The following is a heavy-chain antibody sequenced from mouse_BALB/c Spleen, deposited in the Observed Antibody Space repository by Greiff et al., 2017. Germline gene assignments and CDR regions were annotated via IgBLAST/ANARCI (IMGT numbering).Heavy chain of an antibody. Sequence: EVQLQESGPGLVKPSQSLSLTCTVTGYSITSDYAWNWIRQFPGNKLEWMGYISYSGSTSYNPSLKSRISITRDTSKNQFFLQLNSVTTEDTATYYCASHYYGSSFAYWGQGTLVTVSA. CDR2: ISYSGST. D-gene: IGHD1-1*01. V-gene: IGHV3-2*02. CDR3: ASHYYGSSFAY. CDR1: GYSITSDYA. J-gene: IGHJ3*01.